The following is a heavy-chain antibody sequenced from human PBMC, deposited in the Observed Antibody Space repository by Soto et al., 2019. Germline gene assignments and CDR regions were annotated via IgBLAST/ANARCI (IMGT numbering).Heavy chain of an antibody. CDR2: IYTSGST. CDR3: AGGPKQWLERGGVYYFDY. D-gene: IGHD6-19*01. V-gene: IGHV4-4*07. J-gene: IGHJ4*02. Sequence: QVQLQESGPGLVKPSETLSLTCTVSGGSISSYYWSWIRQPAGKGLEWIGRIYTSGSTNYNPSLKRRVTMSVVTSKNQFSLKLSSVTAADTAVYYCAGGPKQWLERGGVYYFDYWGQGTLVTVSS. CDR1: GGSISSYY.